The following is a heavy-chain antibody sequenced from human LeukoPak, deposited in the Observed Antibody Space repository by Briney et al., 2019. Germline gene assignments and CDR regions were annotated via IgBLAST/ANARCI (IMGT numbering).Heavy chain of an antibody. CDR2: ISGSGGST. D-gene: IGHD2-15*01. J-gene: IGHJ4*02. CDR1: GFPFSSYA. CDR3: AKRPVVVAAISY. Sequence: GGSLRLSCAASGFPFSSYAMSWVRHAPGKGLEWVSAISGSGGSTYYADSVKGRFTISRDNSKNTLYLQMNSLRAEDTAVYYCAKRPVVVAAISYWGQGTLVTVSS. V-gene: IGHV3-23*01.